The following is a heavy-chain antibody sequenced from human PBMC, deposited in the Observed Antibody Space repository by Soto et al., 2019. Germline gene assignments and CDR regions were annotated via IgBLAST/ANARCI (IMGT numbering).Heavy chain of an antibody. CDR2: MNPSGGST. V-gene: IGHV1-8*01. J-gene: IGHJ3*02. D-gene: IGHD4-17*01. CDR1: GYTFTSYD. Sequence: ASVKVSCKASGYTFTSYDINWVRQATGQGLEWMGMMNPSGGSTSYAQKFQGRVTMTRDTSTSTVYMELSSLRSEDTAVYYCARDEITYTVTNAFDIWGQGTMVTVSS. CDR3: ARDEITYTVTNAFDI.